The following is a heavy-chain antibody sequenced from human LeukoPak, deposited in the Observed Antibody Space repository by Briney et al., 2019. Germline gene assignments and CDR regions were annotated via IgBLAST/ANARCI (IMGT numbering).Heavy chain of an antibody. J-gene: IGHJ5*02. Sequence: GGSLRLSCAASGFTFSSYAMHWVRQAPGKGLEWVVVISYDGSNKYYADSVKGRFTISRDNSKNTLYLQMNSLRAEDTAVYYCAKGWELDPWGQGTLVTVSS. CDR3: AKGWELDP. D-gene: IGHD1-26*01. V-gene: IGHV3-30*04. CDR1: GFTFSSYA. CDR2: ISYDGSNK.